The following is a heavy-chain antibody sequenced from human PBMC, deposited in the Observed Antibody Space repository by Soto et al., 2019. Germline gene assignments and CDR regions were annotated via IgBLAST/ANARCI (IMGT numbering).Heavy chain of an antibody. CDR1: GGTFSSYA. CDR2: IIPIFGTA. V-gene: IGHV1-69*01. CDR3: ARDRLANRGLIRYFDL. D-gene: IGHD7-27*01. J-gene: IGHJ2*01. Sequence: QVQLVQSGAEVKKPGSSVKVSCKASGGTFSSYAISWVRQAPGQGLEWMGGIIPIFGTANYAHKFQGRVTITADESTSTAYMELSSMRSEDTAVYYCARDRLANRGLIRYFDLWGRGTLVTVSS.